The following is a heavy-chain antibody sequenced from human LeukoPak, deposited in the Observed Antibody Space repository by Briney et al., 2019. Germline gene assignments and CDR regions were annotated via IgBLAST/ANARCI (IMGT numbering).Heavy chain of an antibody. CDR2: INPSCCST. V-gene: IGHV1-46*01. D-gene: IGHD4-23*01. CDR3: ARDPYDGNWGAYYVDN. J-gene: IGHJ4*02. CDR1: GYTFTSYS. Sequence: ASVKVSCKASGYTFTSYSMHWVRQAPGQGLEWMGIINPSCCSTSYAQKFQGRVTMTRDMSTSTLYMEVRTLRSEDTAVYYCARDPYDGNWGAYYVDNWGQGNLVTVSS.